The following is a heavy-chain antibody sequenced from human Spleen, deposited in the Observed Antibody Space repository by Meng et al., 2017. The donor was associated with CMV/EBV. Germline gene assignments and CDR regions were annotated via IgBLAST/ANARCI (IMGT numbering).Heavy chain of an antibody. CDR2: IKQDGSEH. J-gene: IGHJ2*01. D-gene: IGHD3-10*01. Sequence: LSCAASGFTCSRSWLRWVRQAPGKGLEWVANIKQDGSEHYYVASVKGRFTISIDNATNSLYLQTNSLRAEDTAVYYCARGFRGWYFDLWSRGTLVTVSS. CDR1: GFTCSRSW. V-gene: IGHV3-7*04. CDR3: ARGFRGWYFDL.